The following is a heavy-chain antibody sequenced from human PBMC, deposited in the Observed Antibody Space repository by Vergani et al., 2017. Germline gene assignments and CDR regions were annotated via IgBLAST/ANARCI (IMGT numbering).Heavy chain of an antibody. V-gene: IGHV3-30*02. CDR1: GFTFSSYG. CDR2: IRYDGSNK. CDR3: AKDLSTRNCGGDGCYLDY. Sequence: VQLLDSGGGVVQPGGSLRLSCAASGFTFSSYGMHWVRQAPGKGLEWVAFIRYDGSNKDYADSVKGRFTISRDNSKNTLYLQMNSLRAEDTAVYYCAKDLSTRNCGGDGCYLDYWGQGTLVTVSS. D-gene: IGHD2-21*02. J-gene: IGHJ4*02.